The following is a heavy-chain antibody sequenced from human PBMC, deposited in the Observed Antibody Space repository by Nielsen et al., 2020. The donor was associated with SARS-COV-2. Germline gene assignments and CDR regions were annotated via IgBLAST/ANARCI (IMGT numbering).Heavy chain of an antibody. CDR3: ARRVVTTYFDAFDI. CDR1: GGSISSSSYY. CDR2: IYYSGST. J-gene: IGHJ3*02. D-gene: IGHD2-21*02. Sequence: SETLSLTCTVSGGSISSSSYYWGWIRQPPGKGLEWIGSIYYSGSTSYNPSLKSRVTISVDTSKNQFSLKLSSVTATDTAVYYCARRVVTTYFDAFDIWGQGTMVTVSS. V-gene: IGHV4-39*01.